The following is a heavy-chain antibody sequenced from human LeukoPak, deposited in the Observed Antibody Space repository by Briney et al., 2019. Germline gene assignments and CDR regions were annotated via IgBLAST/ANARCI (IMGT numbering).Heavy chain of an antibody. Sequence: SETLSLTCTVSGDSINSGNNYWSWIRQPPGKGLEWIGYFYDTRSPKYNPSLERRVTISVDMSRNQFSLNLTSVTAADTAVYYCARGRGSLTYWGQGTLATVSS. CDR3: ARGRGSLTY. J-gene: IGHJ4*02. V-gene: IGHV4-61*01. CDR2: FYDTRSP. CDR1: GDSINSGNNY. D-gene: IGHD3-10*01.